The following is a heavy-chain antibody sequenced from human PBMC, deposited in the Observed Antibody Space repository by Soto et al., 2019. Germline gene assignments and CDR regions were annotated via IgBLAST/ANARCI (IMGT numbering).Heavy chain of an antibody. D-gene: IGHD4-17*01. CDR1: GGSFSGYY. V-gene: IGHV4-34*01. Sequence: PSETLSLTCAVYGGSFSGYYWSWIRQPPGKGLEWIGEINHSGSTNYNPSLKSRVTISVDTSKNQFSLKLSSVTAADTAVYYCARSRFLPRLRAGNLWGQGTLVTVSS. CDR2: INHSGST. J-gene: IGHJ4*02. CDR3: ARSRFLPRLRAGNL.